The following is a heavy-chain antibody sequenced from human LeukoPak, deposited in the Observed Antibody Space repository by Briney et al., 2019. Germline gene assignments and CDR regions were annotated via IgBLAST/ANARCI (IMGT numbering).Heavy chain of an antibody. CDR3: ARANSSSWWYDGNWFDP. Sequence: SETLSLTCTDSGGSISSYYWSWIRQPPGKGLEWIGYIYYSGSTNYNPSLKSRVTISVDTSKNQFSLKLSSVTAADTAVYYCARANSSSWWYDGNWFDPWGQGTLVTVSS. V-gene: IGHV4-59*01. CDR1: GGSISSYY. D-gene: IGHD6-13*01. CDR2: IYYSGST. J-gene: IGHJ5*02.